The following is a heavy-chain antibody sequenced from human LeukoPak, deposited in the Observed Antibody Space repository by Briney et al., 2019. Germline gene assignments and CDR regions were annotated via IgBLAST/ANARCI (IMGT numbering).Heavy chain of an antibody. D-gene: IGHD5-18*01. Sequence: PSETLSLTCTVSGGSISSYYWSWIRQPPGKGLEWIGYIYYSGSTNYKPSLKSRVMISVDTSKNQFSLKLSSVTAADTAVYYCARDRHSTGPFDYWGQGTLVTVSS. CDR3: ARDRHSTGPFDY. CDR1: GGSISSYY. CDR2: IYYSGST. V-gene: IGHV4-59*01. J-gene: IGHJ4*02.